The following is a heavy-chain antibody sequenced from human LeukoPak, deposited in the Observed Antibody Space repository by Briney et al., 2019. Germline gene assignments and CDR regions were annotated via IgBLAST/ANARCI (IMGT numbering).Heavy chain of an antibody. D-gene: IGHD5-24*01. CDR2: IKQDGSEK. CDR1: GFTLGTFW. J-gene: IGHJ4*02. V-gene: IGHV3-7*01. CDR3: ARPRWLQFGPHDC. Sequence: GGSLRLSCAASGFTLGTFWMTWVRQAPGKGLEWVANIKQDGSEKYYVDSAKGRFTVSRDNAKNSLYLQMNSLRAEDTAVYYCARPRWLQFGPHDCWGQGTLVTVSS.